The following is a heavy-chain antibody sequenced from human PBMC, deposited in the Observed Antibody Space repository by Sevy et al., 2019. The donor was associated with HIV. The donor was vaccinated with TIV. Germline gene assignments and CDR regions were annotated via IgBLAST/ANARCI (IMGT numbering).Heavy chain of an antibody. Sequence: GGSLRLSCAASGFTFSSYGMHWVRQAPGKGLEWVAFIRYDGSNKYYAESVKGRFTIARDNSKNTLYLQMNSLRAEDTAVYYCAKDPPSGSYAYYYYYGMDVWGQGTTVTVSS. CDR3: AKDPPSGSYAYYYYYGMDV. CDR2: IRYDGSNK. J-gene: IGHJ6*02. CDR1: GFTFSSYG. V-gene: IGHV3-30*02. D-gene: IGHD1-26*01.